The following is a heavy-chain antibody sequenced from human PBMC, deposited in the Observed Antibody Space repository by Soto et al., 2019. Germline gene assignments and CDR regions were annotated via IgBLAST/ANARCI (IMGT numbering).Heavy chain of an antibody. CDR2: ISSSGSTI. J-gene: IGHJ5*02. CDR3: ARHNLPIDSSSSFELGDNWLDP. D-gene: IGHD6-6*01. V-gene: IGHV3-11*01. CDR1: GFTFSDYY. Sequence: GGSLRLSCAASGFTFSDYYMSWIRQAPGKGLEWVSYISSSGSTIYYADSVKGRFTISRDNAKNSLYLQMNSLRAEDTAVYYCARHNLPIDSSSSFELGDNWLDPWGTGTLVTVSS.